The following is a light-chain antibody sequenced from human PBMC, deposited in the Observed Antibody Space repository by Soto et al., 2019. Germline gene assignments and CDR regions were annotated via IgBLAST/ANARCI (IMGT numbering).Light chain of an antibody. Sequence: QSVLTQPASVSGSLGQSITISCIGSSGDVGASNYVSWLQHHPDKVPKVLIYEVNNRPSGISYRFSGSKSGNTASLTISGLQPEDEAHYYCASYTHMNTLFGGGTKLAVL. CDR1: SGDVGASNY. CDR2: EVN. CDR3: ASYTHMNTL. V-gene: IGLV2-14*01. J-gene: IGLJ2*01.